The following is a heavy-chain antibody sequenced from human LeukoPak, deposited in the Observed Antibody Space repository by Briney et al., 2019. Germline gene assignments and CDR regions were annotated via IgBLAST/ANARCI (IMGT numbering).Heavy chain of an antibody. D-gene: IGHD3-3*01. V-gene: IGHV3-23*01. CDR1: GFTFSSYA. CDR2: ISGSGGST. Sequence: GGSLRLSCAASGFTFSSYAMSWVRQAPGKGLEWVSAISGSGGSTYYADSVKGRVTISRDNAENSLFLQMNRLRVEDTAVYYCTRDFGRSSYYFDFWGRGTLVTVSS. CDR3: TRDFGRSSYYFDF. J-gene: IGHJ4*02.